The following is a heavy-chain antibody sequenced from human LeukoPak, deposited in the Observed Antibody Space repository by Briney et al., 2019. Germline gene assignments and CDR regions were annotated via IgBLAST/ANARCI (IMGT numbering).Heavy chain of an antibody. J-gene: IGHJ4*02. CDR2: ISSSSYYI. Sequence: PGGSLRLSCAASGFTFSDYSISWVRQAPGKGLEWVSSISSSSYYIYYADSVKGRFTISRNNAENSLNLQMNSLRAEDTAVYYCTGLAAAGSGRWAPDYWGQGTLVAVSS. CDR1: GFTFSDYS. D-gene: IGHD1-14*01. CDR3: TGLAAAGSGRWAPDY. V-gene: IGHV3-21*01.